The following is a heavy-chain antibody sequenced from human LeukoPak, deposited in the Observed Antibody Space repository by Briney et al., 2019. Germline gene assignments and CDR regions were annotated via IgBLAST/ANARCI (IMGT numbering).Heavy chain of an antibody. J-gene: IGHJ4*02. CDR3: ALIAVDWQQPFDY. V-gene: IGHV3-48*01. D-gene: IGHD6-13*01. CDR2: ICSSSTTI. CDR1: GFSFSRYT. Sequence: GGSLRLSCAASGFSFSRYTMSWVRQAPGRGLEWISYICSSSTTIKYADSVKGRFIISRDNAKNSVYLQMNSLRAEDTAVYYCALIAVDWQQPFDYWGQGTLVTVSS.